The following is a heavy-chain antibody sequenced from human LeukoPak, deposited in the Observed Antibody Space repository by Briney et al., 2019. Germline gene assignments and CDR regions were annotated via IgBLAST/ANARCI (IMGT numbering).Heavy chain of an antibody. D-gene: IGHD2-2*02. V-gene: IGHV3-7*01. J-gene: IGHJ3*01. CDR3: ARIYCSSANCDRWNAFDV. CDR2: IKQDGSEK. CDR1: GFTLRYYW. Sequence: GGSLRLSCAASGFTLRYYWMSWVRQAPGKGLECVANIKQDGSEKYYVDSVKGRFTISRDNAENSLSLQMNSLRVEDTAVYYCARIYCSSANCDRWNAFDVWGQGTMVTGSS.